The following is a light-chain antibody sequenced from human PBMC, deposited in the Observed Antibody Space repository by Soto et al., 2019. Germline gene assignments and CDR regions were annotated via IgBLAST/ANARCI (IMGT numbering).Light chain of an antibody. CDR2: AAS. J-gene: IGKJ4*01. Sequence: DIQLTQSPPFLSASVGDRVTITCRASQGISSYLAWYQQKPGQAPKLLIYAASSLQSGVPSRFSGSGSGTEFTLTISSLQPEDSAAYYCQQLDGFPLTFGGGTTVEI. V-gene: IGKV1-9*01. CDR3: QQLDGFPLT. CDR1: QGISSY.